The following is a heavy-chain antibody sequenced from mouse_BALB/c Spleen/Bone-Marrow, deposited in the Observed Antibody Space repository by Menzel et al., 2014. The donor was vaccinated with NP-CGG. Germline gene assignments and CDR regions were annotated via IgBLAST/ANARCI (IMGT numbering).Heavy chain of an antibody. V-gene: IGHV1-69*01. Sequence: VQLQQSGAELVMPGASVKMSCKASGHTFTDYWMHWVKQRPGQGLEWIGAIDTSDSYTSYNQKFKGKATLTVDESSSTACMQLSSLTSEDSAVYYCARSDYRFDPLPYWGQGTLVTVSA. CDR3: ARSDYRFDPLPY. J-gene: IGHJ3*01. CDR1: GHTFTDYW. CDR2: IDTSDSYT. D-gene: IGHD2-14*01.